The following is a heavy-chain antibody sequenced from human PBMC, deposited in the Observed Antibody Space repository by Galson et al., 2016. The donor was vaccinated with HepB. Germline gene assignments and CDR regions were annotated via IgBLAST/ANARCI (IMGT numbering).Heavy chain of an antibody. CDR3: AREKRSGYYSRYFDY. CDR1: GASISTYY. Sequence: SETLSLTCTVSGASISTYYWSWIRQPPGKGLEWIGSIYNNGNTNYNPSLKNRVTISVDTSKNQFSLNLSSVTAADTAVYYCAREKRSGYYSRYFDYWGQGTLVTVSS. CDR2: IYNNGNT. J-gene: IGHJ4*02. D-gene: IGHD3-22*01. V-gene: IGHV4-59*01.